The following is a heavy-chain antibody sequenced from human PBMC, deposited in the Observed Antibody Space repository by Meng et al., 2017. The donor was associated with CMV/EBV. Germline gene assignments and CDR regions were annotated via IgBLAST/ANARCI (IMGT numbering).Heavy chain of an antibody. CDR3: AREVSSYGNGYYYYYGIDV. J-gene: IGHJ6*02. CDR2: IKGDGSHT. V-gene: IGHV3-74*01. D-gene: IGHD5-18*01. CDR1: GFTFSDYW. Sequence: GESLKISCTASGFTFSDYWMHWVRQTPGKGLLWVSRIKGDGSHTIYGDSVKGRFTISRDNAKNTLYLQMNSLRAEDTAVYYCAREVSSYGNGYYYYYGIDVWGQGTTVTVSS.